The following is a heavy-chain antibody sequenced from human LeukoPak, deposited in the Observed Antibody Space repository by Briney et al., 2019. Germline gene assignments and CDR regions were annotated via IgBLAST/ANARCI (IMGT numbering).Heavy chain of an antibody. J-gene: IGHJ4*02. D-gene: IGHD7-27*01. V-gene: IGHV4-38-2*01. CDR1: GYSISSGYY. CDR2: IHHSGST. CDR3: ARQNWGNDY. Sequence: PSETLSLTCAVSGYSISSGYYWGWIRQPPGKGLEWIGSIHHSGSTYYNPSLKSRVTISVDTSKNQVSLKLSSVTAADTAVYYCARQNWGNDYWGQGTLVTVSS.